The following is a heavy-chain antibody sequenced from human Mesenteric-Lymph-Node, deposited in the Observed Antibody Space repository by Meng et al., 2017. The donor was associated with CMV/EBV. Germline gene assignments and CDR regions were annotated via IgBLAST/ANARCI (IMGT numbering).Heavy chain of an antibody. V-gene: IGHV4-39*01. CDR3: ARPFPSWQSPRLDPFGA. Sequence: HRRSRGSGPGQVKPSGTLSLTCTVSGDSISSFYYWGWIRQPPGRGLEWIGSVHYTGSTYYSPSLKSRVTVSVDTSKNQFSLRLTSVTAADTAVYYCARPFPSWQSPRLDPFGAWGQGTLVTVSS. CDR2: VHYTGST. CDR1: GDSISSFYY. J-gene: IGHJ5*02. D-gene: IGHD6-19*01.